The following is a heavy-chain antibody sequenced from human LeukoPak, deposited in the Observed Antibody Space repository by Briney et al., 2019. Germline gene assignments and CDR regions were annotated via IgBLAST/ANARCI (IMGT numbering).Heavy chain of an antibody. D-gene: IGHD3-10*01. CDR1: GGTFSSYA. CDR2: IIPIFGTA. Sequence: SVKVSCKASGGTFSSYAISWVRQAPGQGLEWMGGIIPIFGTANYAQKFQGRVTITADESTSTAYMELSSLRSEDTAVYYCAREGYYGSGSYYPYLYWGQGTLVTVSS. CDR3: AREGYYGSGSYYPYLY. V-gene: IGHV1-69*13. J-gene: IGHJ4*02.